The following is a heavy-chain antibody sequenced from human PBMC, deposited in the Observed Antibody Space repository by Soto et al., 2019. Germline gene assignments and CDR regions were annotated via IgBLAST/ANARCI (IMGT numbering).Heavy chain of an antibody. D-gene: IGHD3-22*01. CDR1: VFTFSSYA. CDR3: AKYRTITMIVVVLNYSYYGMEV. CDR2: ISGSGGST. J-gene: IGHJ6*02. Sequence: XGSLRLSCASSVFTFSSYAMSCVRHSPGKWLEWVSAISGSGGSTYYADSVKGRFTISRDNSKNTLYLQMNSLRAEDTAAYYCAKYRTITMIVVVLNYSYYGMEVWGQGTTVTVSS. V-gene: IGHV3-23*01.